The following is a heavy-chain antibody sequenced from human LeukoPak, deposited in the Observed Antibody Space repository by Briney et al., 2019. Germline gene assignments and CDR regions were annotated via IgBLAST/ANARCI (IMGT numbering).Heavy chain of an antibody. CDR3: AREKNGNEPFDY. J-gene: IGHJ4*02. CDR2: IYHSGST. V-gene: IGHV4-38-2*02. D-gene: IGHD4-23*01. CDR1: GYSISSGYY. Sequence: SETLSLTCTVSGYSISSGYYWGWIRQPPGKGLEWIGSIYHSGSTYYNASLKSRVTISVDTSRNQFSLKLSSVTAADTAVYYCAREKNGNEPFDYWGQGTLVTVSS.